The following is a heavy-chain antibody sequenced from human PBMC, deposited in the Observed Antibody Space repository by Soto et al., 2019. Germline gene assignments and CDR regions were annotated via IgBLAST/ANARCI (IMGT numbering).Heavy chain of an antibody. D-gene: IGHD2-2*01. CDR3: ARAPEGYCSSTSCYALDY. CDR1: GYTFTGYY. V-gene: IGHV1-2*04. CDR2: INPNSGGT. J-gene: IGHJ4*02. Sequence: QVQLVQSGAEVKKPGASVKVSCKASGYTFTGYYMHWVRQAPGQGLEWMGWINPNSGGTNYAQKFQGWVTMTRDTSLSTAYMELSRLRSDDTAVYYCARAPEGYCSSTSCYALDYWGQGTLVTVSS.